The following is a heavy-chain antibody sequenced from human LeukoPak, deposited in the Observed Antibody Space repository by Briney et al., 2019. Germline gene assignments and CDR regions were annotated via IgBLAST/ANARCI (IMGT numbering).Heavy chain of an antibody. CDR1: GFTFSSYG. CDR2: ISGSGGST. Sequence: GGSLRLSCAASGFTFSSYGMSWVRQAPGKGLDWVSAISGSGGSTYYADSVKGRFTISRDNSKNTLYLQMNSLRAEDTAVYYCAKGRSSWSAFDYWGQGTLVTVSS. D-gene: IGHD6-13*01. CDR3: AKGRSSWSAFDY. J-gene: IGHJ4*02. V-gene: IGHV3-23*01.